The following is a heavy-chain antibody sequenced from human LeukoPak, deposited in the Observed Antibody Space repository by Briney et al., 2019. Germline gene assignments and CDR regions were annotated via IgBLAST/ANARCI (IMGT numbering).Heavy chain of an antibody. D-gene: IGHD2-2*01. CDR2: INPSGGST. Sequence: GASVKVSCKASGYTFTSYYMHWVRQAPGQGLNGMGIINPSGGSTSYAQKFQGRVTMTRDTSTSTVYMELSSLRSEDTAVYYCARDYCSSTSCPAYYFDYWGQGTLVTVSS. V-gene: IGHV1-46*01. CDR1: GYTFTSYY. CDR3: ARDYCSSTSCPAYYFDY. J-gene: IGHJ4*02.